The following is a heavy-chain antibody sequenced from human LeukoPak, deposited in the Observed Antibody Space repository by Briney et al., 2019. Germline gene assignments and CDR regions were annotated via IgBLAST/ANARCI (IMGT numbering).Heavy chain of an antibody. Sequence: GSLRLSCAASGFTFSSYSMNWVRQAPGKGLEWIGYISSGGNTNYNPSLKSRVIISVDPSRNRFSLKLSSVTAADTAVFYCARDGYLGSSVFDYWGQGTLVTVSS. CDR1: GFTFSSYS. CDR2: ISSGGNT. CDR3: ARDGYLGSSVFDY. D-gene: IGHD3-16*01. V-gene: IGHV4-59*01. J-gene: IGHJ4*02.